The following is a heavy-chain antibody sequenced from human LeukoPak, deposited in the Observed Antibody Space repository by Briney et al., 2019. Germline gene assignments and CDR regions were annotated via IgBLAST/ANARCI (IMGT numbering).Heavy chain of an antibody. Sequence: EASVKVSCKASGGTFSSYAISWVRQAPGQGLEWMGGIIPIFGTANYAQKFQGRVTITTDESTSTAYMELSSLRSEDTAVYYCARSPATSARLRYDFWSGIYYYYYMDVWGKGTTVTVSS. CDR2: IIPIFGTA. V-gene: IGHV1-69*05. CDR3: ARSPATSARLRYDFWSGIYYYYYMDV. D-gene: IGHD3-3*01. J-gene: IGHJ6*03. CDR1: GGTFSSYA.